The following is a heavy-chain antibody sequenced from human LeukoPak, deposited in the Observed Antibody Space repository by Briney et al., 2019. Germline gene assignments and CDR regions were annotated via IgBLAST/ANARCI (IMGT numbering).Heavy chain of an antibody. J-gene: IGHJ4*02. CDR2: MYSGGST. CDR3: AKVSPTDYGDYGH. CDR1: GFSVSQNY. D-gene: IGHD4-17*01. V-gene: IGHV3-53*01. Sequence: GGSLRLSCVASGFSVSQNYMTWVRQAPGQGLEWVSIMYSGGSTYYADSVKGRFIISRDSSKNTVFLQMDSLRAEDTAVYYCAKVSPTDYGDYGHWGQGTLVTVSS.